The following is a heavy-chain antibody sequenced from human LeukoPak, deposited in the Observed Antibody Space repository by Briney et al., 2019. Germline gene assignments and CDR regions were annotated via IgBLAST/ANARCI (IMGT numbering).Heavy chain of an antibody. CDR2: IIPIFGTA. Sequence: ASVKVSCKASGGTFSSYAISWVRQAPGQGLEWMGGIIPIFGTANYAQKFQGRVTITADESTSTAYMELSSLRSEDTAVYYCARGNYDFWSGYTGPYYMDVWGKGTTVTVSS. CDR1: GGTFSSYA. V-gene: IGHV1-69*13. J-gene: IGHJ6*03. CDR3: ARGNYDFWSGYTGPYYMDV. D-gene: IGHD3-3*01.